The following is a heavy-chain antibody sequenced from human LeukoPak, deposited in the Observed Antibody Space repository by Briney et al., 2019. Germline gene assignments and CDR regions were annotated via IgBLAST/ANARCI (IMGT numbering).Heavy chain of an antibody. Sequence: SVKVSCKASGYTFTGYYMHWVRQAPGQGLEWMGWINPNSGGTNYAQKFQGWVTMTRDTSISTAYMELSRLRSDDTAVYYCATASTSCCLSSGMDVWGQGTTVTVSS. J-gene: IGHJ6*02. D-gene: IGHD2-2*01. V-gene: IGHV1-2*04. CDR1: GYTFTGYY. CDR3: ATASTSCCLSSGMDV. CDR2: INPNSGGT.